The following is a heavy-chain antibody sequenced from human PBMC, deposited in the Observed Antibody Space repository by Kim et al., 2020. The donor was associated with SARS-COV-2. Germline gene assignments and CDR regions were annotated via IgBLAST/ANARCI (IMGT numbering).Heavy chain of an antibody. V-gene: IGHV1-18*01. Sequence: AQKLQGRVTMTTDTSTSTAYMELRSLRSDDTAVYYCARDLNVAAAGTLGYWGQGTLVTVSS. J-gene: IGHJ4*02. CDR3: ARDLNVAAAGTLGY. D-gene: IGHD6-13*01.